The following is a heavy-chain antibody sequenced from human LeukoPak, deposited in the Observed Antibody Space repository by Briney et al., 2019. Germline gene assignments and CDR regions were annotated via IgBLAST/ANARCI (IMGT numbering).Heavy chain of an antibody. D-gene: IGHD3-22*01. CDR3: AKYGDPDSGGLLGKPYFDS. CDR1: GFPFSSFA. V-gene: IGHV3-23*01. Sequence: VQPGGSLRLSCAASGFPFSSFAMSWVRQAPGKGLQWVSTVSGNGAYTYYPDSVRGRFTISRDRSRNTVYLQVNSLSADDTAVYYCAKYGDPDSGGLLGKPYFDSWGQGALVTVSS. J-gene: IGHJ4*02. CDR2: VSGNGAYT.